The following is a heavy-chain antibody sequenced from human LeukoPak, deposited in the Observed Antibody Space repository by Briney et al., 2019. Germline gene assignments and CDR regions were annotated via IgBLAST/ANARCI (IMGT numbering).Heavy chain of an antibody. CDR3: AKLSGYCSGGSCPLDY. CDR2: ISGSGGST. J-gene: IGHJ4*02. Sequence: GGSLRLSCAASGFTFRSYGMSWVRQAPGKGLEWVSAISGSGGSTYYADSVKGRFTISRDNSKNTLYLQMNSLRAEDTAVYYCAKLSGYCSGGSCPLDYWGQGTLVTVSS. D-gene: IGHD2-15*01. CDR1: GFTFRSYG. V-gene: IGHV3-23*01.